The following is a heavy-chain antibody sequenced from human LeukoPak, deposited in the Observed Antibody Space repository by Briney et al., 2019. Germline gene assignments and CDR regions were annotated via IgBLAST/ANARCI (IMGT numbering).Heavy chain of an antibody. CDR3: TTLGYHLDS. CDR1: GFDFGAYE. J-gene: IGHJ4*02. CDR2: FAGSDTTK. Sequence: GGSQRLSCAASGFDFGAYEMNWVRQAPGKGLEWVAYFAGSDTTKYYADSVRGRFTISRDNAKHSLYLQMNSLRAEDTALYYCTTLGYHLDSWGQGTLVTVSS. V-gene: IGHV3-48*03. D-gene: IGHD3-22*01.